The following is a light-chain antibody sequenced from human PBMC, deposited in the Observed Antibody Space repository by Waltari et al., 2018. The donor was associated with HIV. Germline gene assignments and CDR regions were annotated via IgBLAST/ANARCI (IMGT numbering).Light chain of an antibody. V-gene: IGLV1-47*01. Sequence: QSVLTQPPSASATPGQRVTISCSGGSSNIGSDYVCWFQQLPGMAPRLLINRDDQRPSGVPDRFPGSKSGTSASLAISGLRPEDEANYYCATWDDSLSGVVFGGGTKVTVL. CDR3: ATWDDSLSGVV. J-gene: IGLJ2*01. CDR2: RDD. CDR1: SSNIGSDY.